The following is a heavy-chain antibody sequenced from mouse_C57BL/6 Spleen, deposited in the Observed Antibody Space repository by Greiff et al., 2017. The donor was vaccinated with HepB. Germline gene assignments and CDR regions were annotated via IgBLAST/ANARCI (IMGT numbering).Heavy chain of an antibody. CDR3: ARLLYYYGSSPFDY. D-gene: IGHD1-1*01. V-gene: IGHV5-17*01. Sequence: EVHLVESGGGLVKPGGSLKLSCAASGFTFSDYGMHWVRQAPEKGLEWVAYISSGSSTIYYADTVKGRFTISRDNAKNTLFLQMTSLRSEDTAMYYCARLLYYYGSSPFDYWGQGTTLTVSS. CDR1: GFTFSDYG. CDR2: ISSGSSTI. J-gene: IGHJ2*01.